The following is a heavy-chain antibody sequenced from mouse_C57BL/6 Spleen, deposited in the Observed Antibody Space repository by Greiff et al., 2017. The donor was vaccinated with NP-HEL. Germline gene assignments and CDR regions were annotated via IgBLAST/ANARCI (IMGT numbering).Heavy chain of an antibody. V-gene: IGHV1-15*01. D-gene: IGHD2-3*01. J-gene: IGHJ4*01. CDR3: TIYDGYVYAMDY. Sequence: VKLQQSGAELVRPGASVTLSCKASGYTFTDYEMHWVKQTPVHGLEWIGAIDPETGGTAYNQEFKGKAILTADKSSSTAYMELRSLTSEDSAVYYCTIYDGYVYAMDYWGQGTSVTVSS. CDR1: GYTFTDYE. CDR2: IDPETGGT.